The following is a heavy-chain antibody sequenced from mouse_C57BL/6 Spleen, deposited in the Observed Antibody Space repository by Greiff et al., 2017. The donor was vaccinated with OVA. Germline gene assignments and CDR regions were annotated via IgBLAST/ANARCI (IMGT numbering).Heavy chain of an antibody. Sequence: QVQLQQSGPELVKPGASVKISCKASGYSFTSYDINWVKQRPGQGLEWIGWIYPRDGSTKYNEKFKGKATLTVDTSSSTAYMELHSLTSEDSAVYFCARGNYGNYAWFAYWGQGTLVTVSA. CDR3: ARGNYGNYAWFAY. D-gene: IGHD2-1*01. CDR2: IYPRDGST. V-gene: IGHV1-85*01. CDR1: GYSFTSYD. J-gene: IGHJ3*01.